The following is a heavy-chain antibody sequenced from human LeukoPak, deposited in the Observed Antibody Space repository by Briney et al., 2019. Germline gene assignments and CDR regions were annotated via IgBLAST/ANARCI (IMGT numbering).Heavy chain of an antibody. D-gene: IGHD1-26*01. Sequence: GASVKVSCKASGYTFTSYYMHWVRQAPGQGLEWMGIINPSGGSTSYAQKFQGRVTMTRDTSTSTVYMELSSLRSEGTAVYHCARIPRATDHYFDYWGQGTLVTVSS. CDR3: ARIPRATDHYFDY. CDR2: INPSGGST. V-gene: IGHV1-46*01. CDR1: GYTFTSYY. J-gene: IGHJ4*02.